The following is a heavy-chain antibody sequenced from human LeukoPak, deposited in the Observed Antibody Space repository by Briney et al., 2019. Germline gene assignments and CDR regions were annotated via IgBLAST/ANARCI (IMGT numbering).Heavy chain of an antibody. Sequence: GGSLRLSCAASGFTFSSYGMHWVRQAPGKGLEWVAVISYDGSNKYYADSVKGRFTISRDNSKNTLYLQMNSLRAEDTAVYYCAKDLMAYSDYYYMDVWGKGTTVTVSS. V-gene: IGHV3-30*18. CDR1: GFTFSSYG. J-gene: IGHJ6*03. D-gene: IGHD2-21*01. CDR3: AKDLMAYSDYYYMDV. CDR2: ISYDGSNK.